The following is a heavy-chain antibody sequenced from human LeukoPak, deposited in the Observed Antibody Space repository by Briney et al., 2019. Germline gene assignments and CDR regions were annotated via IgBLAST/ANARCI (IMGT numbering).Heavy chain of an antibody. D-gene: IGHD3-22*01. V-gene: IGHV4-59*01. CDR1: GGSISSYY. Sequence: PSETLPLTCTVSGGSISSYYWNWIRQPPGKGLEWIGYIYYSGGTNYNPSLKSRVTISLDTFKNQFSLKLSSVTAADTAVYYCAGASLYYDSSGQRTFDIWGQGTLVTVSS. J-gene: IGHJ3*02. CDR2: IYYSGGT. CDR3: AGASLYYDSSGQRTFDI.